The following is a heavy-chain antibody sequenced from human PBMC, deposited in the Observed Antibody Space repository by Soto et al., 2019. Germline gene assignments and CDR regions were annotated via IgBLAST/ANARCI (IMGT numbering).Heavy chain of an antibody. V-gene: IGHV3-66*01. Sequence: EVQLVESGGGLVQPGGSLRLSCAASGFTVSSNYMTWVRQAPGKGLEWVSLIQSGGRTYYAGSVKGRFTISRDNSKNTLLLQMTRLRVEDTAVYYCARDDAHCSGGRCYGVPMDVGGKGNTVTVSS. J-gene: IGHJ6*03. CDR3: ARDDAHCSGGRCYGVPMDV. CDR1: GFTVSSNY. D-gene: IGHD2-15*01. CDR2: IQSGGRT.